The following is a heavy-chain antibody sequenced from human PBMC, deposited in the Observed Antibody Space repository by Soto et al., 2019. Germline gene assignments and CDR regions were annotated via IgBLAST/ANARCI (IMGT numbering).Heavy chain of an antibody. CDR2: IWYDGSNK. D-gene: IGHD5-12*01. CDR1: GFTFSSYG. V-gene: IGHV3-33*01. J-gene: IGHJ3*02. CDR3: ARDRIVAGPTYDAFDI. Sequence: QVQLVESGGGVVQPGRSLRLSCAASGFTFSSYGMHWVRQAPGKGLEWVAVIWYDGSNKYYADSVKGRFTISRDNSKNTLYLQMNSLRAEDTAVYYCARDRIVAGPTYDAFDIWGQGTMVTVSS.